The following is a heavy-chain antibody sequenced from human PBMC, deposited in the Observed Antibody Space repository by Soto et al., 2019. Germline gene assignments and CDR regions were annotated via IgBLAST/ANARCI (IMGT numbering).Heavy chain of an antibody. CDR2: IWNDGSSK. CDR1: GFTFSTYG. D-gene: IGHD1-1*01. V-gene: IGHV3-33*01. CDR3: AREPPGSNWNDY. Sequence: GGSLRLSCAASGFTFSTYGMHWVRQAPGKGLEWVAVIWNDGSSKYYADSVKGRFTISRDNSKKTLYLQMNSLRAEDTAVYYCAREPPGSNWNDYWGQGTLVTVSS. J-gene: IGHJ4*02.